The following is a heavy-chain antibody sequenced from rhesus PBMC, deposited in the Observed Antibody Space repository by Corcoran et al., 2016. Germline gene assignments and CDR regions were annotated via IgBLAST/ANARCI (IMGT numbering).Heavy chain of an antibody. CDR2: IYWDDKK. V-gene: IGHV2-174*01. Sequence: QVTLKESGPALVKPTQPLTLTCTFSGFSISTTGMGVGWIRQPPGKALEWLALIYWDDKKYYSTSLKSRLTISKDTSKNQVVLTMTNMDPVDTATYYCARNFGSCFDYWGQGVLVTVSS. D-gene: IGHD4-29*01. J-gene: IGHJ4*01. CDR1: GFSISTTGMG. CDR3: ARNFGSCFDY.